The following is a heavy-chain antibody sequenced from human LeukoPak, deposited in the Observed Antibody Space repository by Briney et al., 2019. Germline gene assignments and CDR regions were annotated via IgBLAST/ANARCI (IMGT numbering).Heavy chain of an antibody. V-gene: IGHV1-69*06. J-gene: IGHJ5*02. D-gene: IGHD3-22*01. Sequence: ASVKVSCKASGGTFSGYAFTWVRQAPGQGLEWMGGIIPTFDTASYAQKFQGRVTITADKSTSTVYMELSRLRSEDTALYYCARCIPPYYYDSSGYYQTQWSNWFDPWGQGTLVTVSS. CDR2: IIPTFDTA. CDR1: GGTFSGYA. CDR3: ARCIPPYYYDSSGYYQTQWSNWFDP.